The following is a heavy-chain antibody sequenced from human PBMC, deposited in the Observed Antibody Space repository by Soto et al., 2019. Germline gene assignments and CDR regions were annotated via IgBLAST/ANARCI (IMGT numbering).Heavy chain of an antibody. D-gene: IGHD5-12*01. J-gene: IGHJ5*02. Sequence: GGSLRLSCAASGFTFSSYWMHWVRQAPGKGLVWVSRVNSDGSITNYADAVKGRFTISRDNAKNTLYLQMDGLRAEDTAVYYCARAREYSFGYNYFDTWGPGTLVTVSS. CDR1: GFTFSSYW. V-gene: IGHV3-74*01. CDR2: VNSDGSIT. CDR3: ARAREYSFGYNYFDT.